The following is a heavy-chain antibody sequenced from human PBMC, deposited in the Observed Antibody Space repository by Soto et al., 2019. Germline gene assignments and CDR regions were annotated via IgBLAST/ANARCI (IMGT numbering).Heavy chain of an antibody. V-gene: IGHV3-23*01. Sequence: PGRSLRLSCAASGFTFSSYAMSWVRQAPGKGLEWVSAISGSGGSTYYADSVKGRFTISRDNSKNTLYLQMNSLRAEDTAVYYCAKDLTPYYYDSSLDYWGQGTLVTVSS. D-gene: IGHD3-22*01. CDR3: AKDLTPYYYDSSLDY. CDR1: GFTFSSYA. J-gene: IGHJ4*02. CDR2: ISGSGGST.